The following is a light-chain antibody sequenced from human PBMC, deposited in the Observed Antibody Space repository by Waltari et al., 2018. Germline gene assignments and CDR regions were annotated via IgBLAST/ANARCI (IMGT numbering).Light chain of an antibody. V-gene: IGLV1-40*01. CDR3: QSYDTSLSVV. Sequence: QSVLTQPPSVSGAPGQRVTISCTGSGSTIGAGYDVTWSHHLPRGAPKLLIYGSSSRPLGVPDRFFGSTSGNSASLAIIGLRAEDEGDYYCQSYDTSLSVVFGGGTKLTVL. J-gene: IGLJ3*02. CDR2: GSS. CDR1: GSTIGAGYD.